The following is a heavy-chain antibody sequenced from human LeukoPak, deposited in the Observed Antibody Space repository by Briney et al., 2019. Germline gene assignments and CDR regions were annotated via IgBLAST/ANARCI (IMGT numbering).Heavy chain of an antibody. CDR3: AKVSGRGPRAAADY. Sequence: PGGSLRLSCAASGFTFSSYAMSWVRQAPGKGLEWVSAISGSGGSTYYADSVKGRFTISRDNSKNTLYLQMNSLRAEDTAVYYCAKVSGRGPRAAADYWGQGTLVTVSS. J-gene: IGHJ4*02. V-gene: IGHV3-23*01. CDR1: GFTFSSYA. CDR2: ISGSGGST. D-gene: IGHD6-25*01.